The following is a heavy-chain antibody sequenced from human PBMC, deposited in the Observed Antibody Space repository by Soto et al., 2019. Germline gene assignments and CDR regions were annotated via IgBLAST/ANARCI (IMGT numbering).Heavy chain of an antibody. CDR3: ARLDIGTAMVPETYGMDV. V-gene: IGHV5-10-1*01. J-gene: IGHJ6*02. Sequence: GESLKISCKVSGYIFTSYWISWVRQMPGKGLEWMGRIDPTDSYTDYSPSFQGHVTISVDKSISTAYLQWSSLKASDTAMYYCARLDIGTAMVPETYGMDVWGQGTTVTVSS. D-gene: IGHD5-18*01. CDR1: GYIFTSYW. CDR2: IDPTDSYT.